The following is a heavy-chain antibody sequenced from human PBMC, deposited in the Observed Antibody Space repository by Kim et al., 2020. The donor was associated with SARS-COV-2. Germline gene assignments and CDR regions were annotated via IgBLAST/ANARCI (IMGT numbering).Heavy chain of an antibody. CDR3: TRHVGSAYCGGDCYSGDFDY. CDR2: IRSKANSYAT. CDR1: GFTFSGSA. V-gene: IGHV3-73*01. D-gene: IGHD2-21*01. Sequence: GGSLRLSCAASGFTFSGSAMHWVRQASGKGLEWVGRIRSKANSYATAYAASVKGRFTISRDDSKNTAYLQMNSLKTEDTAVYYCTRHVGSAYCGGDCYSGDFDYWGQGTLVTVSS. J-gene: IGHJ4*02.